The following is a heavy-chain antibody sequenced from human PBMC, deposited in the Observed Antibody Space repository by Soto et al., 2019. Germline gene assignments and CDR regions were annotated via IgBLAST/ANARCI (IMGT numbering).Heavy chain of an antibody. J-gene: IGHJ4*02. CDR1: GGSVSSASYY. V-gene: IGHV4-61*01. D-gene: IGHD3-22*01. Sequence: SETLSLTCTVSGGSVSSASYYWSWIRQPPGKGLEWIGYLYYSGSTNYNPSLKSRVTISVDTSKNQFSLKLSSVTAADTAVYYCARDQGFYYDNSGYYRTPFDYWGQGTLVTVSS. CDR2: LYYSGST. CDR3: ARDQGFYYDNSGYYRTPFDY.